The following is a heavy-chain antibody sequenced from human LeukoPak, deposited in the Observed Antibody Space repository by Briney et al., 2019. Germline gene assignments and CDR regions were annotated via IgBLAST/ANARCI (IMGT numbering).Heavy chain of an antibody. D-gene: IGHD7-27*01. J-gene: IGHJ3*02. CDR3: ARTGDDAFGI. Sequence: PGGSLRLSCAASGFTFSSYSMNWVRQAPGKGLEWVSYISSSSSTIYYADSVKGRYTISRDNAKNSLYLQMNSLRAEDTAVYYCARTGDDAFGIWGQGIMVTVSS. CDR2: ISSSSSTI. V-gene: IGHV3-48*04. CDR1: GFTFSSYS.